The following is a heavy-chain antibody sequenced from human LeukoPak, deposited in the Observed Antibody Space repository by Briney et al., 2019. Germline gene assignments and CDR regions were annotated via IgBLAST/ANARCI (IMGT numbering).Heavy chain of an antibody. D-gene: IGHD1-14*01. CDR2: TSYDGSNT. CDR1: GFTFSSYV. Sequence: GGSLRLSCAASGFTFSSYVMHWVRQAPGKGLEWVAVTSYDGSNTYYADSAKGRLAMSRDNSKNTLELQMSSLRSEDTPVSYCAREALTGYVRNGMDVWRQGTKVTVCS. V-gene: IGHV3-30*09. J-gene: IGHJ6*02. CDR3: AREALTGYVRNGMDV.